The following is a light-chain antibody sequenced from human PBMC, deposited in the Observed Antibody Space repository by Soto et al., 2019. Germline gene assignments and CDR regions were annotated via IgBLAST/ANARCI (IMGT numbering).Light chain of an antibody. CDR3: KQLNAYPLT. V-gene: IGKV1-9*01. J-gene: IGKJ4*01. Sequence: IQLTQSPYSLSASAGDRVTITCRASQGISSYLAWYQQKPGKAPKLLIYLASTLHSGVPSRFSGSGSGTDFTLTISSLQPEDFATYYCKQLNAYPLTFGGGTKVDIK. CDR2: LAS. CDR1: QGISSY.